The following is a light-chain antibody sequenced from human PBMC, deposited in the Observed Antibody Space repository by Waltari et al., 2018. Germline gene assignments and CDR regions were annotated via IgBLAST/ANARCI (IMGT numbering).Light chain of an antibody. CDR2: RIY. CDR3: AAWDDSLSVWV. Sequence: QSVLTQPPSASGTPGQRVTISCSGGRSNIGNNYVFWYQQFPGTAPKLLIYRIYQRPAGVPDRFSGSKSCTSASLAISGLRSEDEADYYCAAWDDSLSVWVFGGGTKLTVL. J-gene: IGLJ3*02. V-gene: IGLV1-47*01. CDR1: RSNIGNNY.